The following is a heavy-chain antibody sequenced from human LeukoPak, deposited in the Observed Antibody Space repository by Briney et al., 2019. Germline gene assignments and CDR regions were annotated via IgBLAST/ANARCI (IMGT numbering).Heavy chain of an antibody. Sequence: GGSLRLSCAASGFTFSSYEMNWVRQAPGKGLEWVSYISSSGSTIYYADSVKGRFTISRDNAKNSLYLQMNSLRAEDTAVYYCARSMVRGSYYSMDVWGQGTTVTVSS. V-gene: IGHV3-48*03. J-gene: IGHJ6*02. CDR2: ISSSGSTI. CDR1: GFTFSSYE. D-gene: IGHD3-10*01. CDR3: ARSMVRGSYYSMDV.